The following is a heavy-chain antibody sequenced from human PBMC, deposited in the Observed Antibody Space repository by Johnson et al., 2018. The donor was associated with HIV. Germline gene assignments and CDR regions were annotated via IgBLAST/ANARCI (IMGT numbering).Heavy chain of an antibody. Sequence: QVQLVESGGGVVQPGRSLRLSCAASGFTFSSYGMHWVRQAPGKGLEWLAVISYDGSNKYYADSVRGRFTISRENSKNTLYLQMNSLRAEDTAVYYCEKVGATVVTPRGEAFDIWGQGAMVTVSS. CDR1: GFTFSSYG. D-gene: IGHD4-23*01. CDR2: ISYDGSNK. CDR3: EKVGATVVTPRGEAFDI. J-gene: IGHJ3*02. V-gene: IGHV3-30*18.